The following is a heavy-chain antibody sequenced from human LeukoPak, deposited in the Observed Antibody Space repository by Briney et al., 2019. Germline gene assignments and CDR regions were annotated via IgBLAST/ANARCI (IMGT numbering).Heavy chain of an antibody. CDR1: GFTFSSYW. D-gene: IGHD4-11*01. CDR2: IKQDGSEK. J-gene: IGHJ6*02. CDR3: ATTRQYSHYYYYYGMDV. Sequence: QAGGSLRLSCAASGFTFSSYWMSWVRQAPGKGLEWVANIKQDGSEKYYVDSVKGRFIISRDNAKNSLYLQMNSLRAEDTAVYYCATTRQYSHYYYYYGMDVWGQGTTVTVSS. V-gene: IGHV3-7*01.